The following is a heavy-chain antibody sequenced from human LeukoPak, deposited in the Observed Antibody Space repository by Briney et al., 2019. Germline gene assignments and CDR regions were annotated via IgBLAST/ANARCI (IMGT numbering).Heavy chain of an antibody. D-gene: IGHD5-12*01. CDR3: AREGYPHAFDI. J-gene: IGHJ3*02. CDR2: ISAYNGNT. Sequence: ASVKVSCKASGYTFTSYGLSWVRPTPGQRLEWMGWISAYNGNTNYAQKLQGRVTMTTDTSTSTAYMELRSLRSDDSAVYYCAREGYPHAFDIWGQGTRGTVSS. V-gene: IGHV1-18*01. CDR1: GYTFTSYG.